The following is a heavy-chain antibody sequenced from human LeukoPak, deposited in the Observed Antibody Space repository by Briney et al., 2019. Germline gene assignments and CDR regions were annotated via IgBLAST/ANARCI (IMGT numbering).Heavy chain of an antibody. CDR3: ARGRTHRRLWLGESTGGPFDY. CDR1: GYTFTGYY. D-gene: IGHD3-10*01. Sequence: ASVKVSCKASGYTFTGYYMHWVRQAPGQGLEWMGWINPNSGGTNYAQKFQGRVTMTRDTSISTAYMELSRLRSDDTAVYYCARGRTHRRLWLGESTGGPFDYWGQGTLVTVSS. J-gene: IGHJ4*02. V-gene: IGHV1-2*02. CDR2: INPNSGGT.